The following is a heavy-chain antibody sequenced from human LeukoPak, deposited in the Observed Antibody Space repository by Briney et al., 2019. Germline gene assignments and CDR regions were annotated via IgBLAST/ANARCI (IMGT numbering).Heavy chain of an antibody. CDR3: AHEASGVGWFDP. J-gene: IGHJ5*02. CDR2: INPNSGGT. D-gene: IGHD3-10*01. Sequence: ASVKVSCKASGYTFTGYYMHWVRQAPGQGLEWMGWINPNSGGTNYAQKFQGRVTMTRDTSISTAYMELSRLRSDDTAAYYCAHEASGVGWFDPWGQGTLVTVSS. V-gene: IGHV1-2*02. CDR1: GYTFTGYY.